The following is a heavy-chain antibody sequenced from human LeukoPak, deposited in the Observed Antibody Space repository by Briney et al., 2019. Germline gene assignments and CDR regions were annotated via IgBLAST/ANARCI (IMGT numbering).Heavy chain of an antibody. CDR1: GFTLSSNY. Sequence: GGSLRLSCAASGFTLSSNYMSWVRQAPGKGLEWVSVIYSGGSTYYSDSVKGRFTISRDNTKNALYLQMNSLRAEDTAVYYCARAPGYSSGWVDYGCQGTLVTVSS. CDR3: ARAPGYSSGWVDY. J-gene: IGHJ4*02. D-gene: IGHD6-19*01. V-gene: IGHV3-53*01. CDR2: IYSGGST.